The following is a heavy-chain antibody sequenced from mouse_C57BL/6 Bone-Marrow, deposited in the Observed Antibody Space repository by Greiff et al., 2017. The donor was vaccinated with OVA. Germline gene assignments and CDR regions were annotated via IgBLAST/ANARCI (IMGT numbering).Heavy chain of an antibody. CDR3: AKPPYDYYVGAWFAY. V-gene: IGHV2-5*01. CDR1: GFSFTSYG. D-gene: IGHD1-1*01. J-gene: IGHJ3*01. CDR2: IWRGGST. Sequence: QVQLQQSGPGLVQPSQSLSITCTVSGFSFTSYGVHWVRQSPGKGLEWLGVIWRGGSTDYNAAFMSRLSITKDNSKSQVFFKMNSLQADDTAIYYCAKPPYDYYVGAWFAYWGQGTLVTVSA.